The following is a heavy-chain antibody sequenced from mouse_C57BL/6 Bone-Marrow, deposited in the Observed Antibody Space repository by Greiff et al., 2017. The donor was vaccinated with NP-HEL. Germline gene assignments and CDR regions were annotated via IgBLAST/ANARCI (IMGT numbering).Heavy chain of an antibody. J-gene: IGHJ3*01. CDR2: IDPSDSET. CDR3: AREGGNYYGSRSFAY. CDR1: GYTFTSYW. Sequence: QVQLQQSGAELVRPGSSVKLSCKASGYTFTSYWMHWVKQRPIQGLEWIGNIDPSDSETHYNQTFKDKATLTVDKSSSTAYMQLSSLTSEDSAVYYCAREGGNYYGSRSFAYWGQGTLVTVSA. V-gene: IGHV1-52*01. D-gene: IGHD1-1*01.